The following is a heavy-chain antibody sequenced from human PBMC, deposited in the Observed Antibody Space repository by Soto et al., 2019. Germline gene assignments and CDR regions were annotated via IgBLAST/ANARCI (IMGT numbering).Heavy chain of an antibody. V-gene: IGHV3-48*03. J-gene: IGHJ4*02. CDR3: ARESFSASPNFFDY. D-gene: IGHD3-3*02. CDR2: ISLSGSTI. CDR1: GFAFSNYE. Sequence: GGSLRLCCAASGFAFSNYEMNWVRQAPGKGLEWVSYISLSGSTIYYADSVKGRFTISRDDAKNSLYLQMDSLRADDTAVYYCARESFSASPNFFDYWGQGTLVTAPQ.